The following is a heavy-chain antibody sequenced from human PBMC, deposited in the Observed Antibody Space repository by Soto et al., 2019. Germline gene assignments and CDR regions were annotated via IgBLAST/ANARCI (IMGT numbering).Heavy chain of an antibody. Sequence: GESVKVSCKGSGYSFTSYWISWVRQMTGKGLEWMGRIDPSDSYTKYSPSFQGHVTISADKSISTAYLQWSSLKASDTAMYYCASNKNWNDYYGMDVWGQGTTVTVS. D-gene: IGHD1-1*01. V-gene: IGHV5-10-1*01. J-gene: IGHJ6*02. CDR3: ASNKNWNDYYGMDV. CDR2: IDPSDSYT. CDR1: GYSFTSYW.